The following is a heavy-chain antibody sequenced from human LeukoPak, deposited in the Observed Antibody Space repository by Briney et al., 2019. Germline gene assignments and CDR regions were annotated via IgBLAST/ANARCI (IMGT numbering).Heavy chain of an antibody. CDR3: ARDPGAFPYFFDY. D-gene: IGHD4/OR15-4a*01. CDR1: GFTFGSYA. V-gene: IGHV3-23*01. J-gene: IGHJ4*02. Sequence: GGSLRLSCAASGFTFGSYAMSWVRQAPGKGLEWVSAISGDGISPYYADSVRGRFTISRDNSKNTLYLQMNSLRVEDTAVYFCARDPGAFPYFFDYWGQGTLVTVSS. CDR2: ISGDGISP.